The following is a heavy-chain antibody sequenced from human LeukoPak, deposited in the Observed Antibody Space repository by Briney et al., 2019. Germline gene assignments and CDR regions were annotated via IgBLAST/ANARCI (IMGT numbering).Heavy chain of an antibody. D-gene: IGHD1-26*01. V-gene: IGHV1-2*06. CDR2: INPNSGGT. J-gene: IGHJ4*02. Sequence: ASVKVSCKASGYTFTGYYMHWVRQAPGQGLEWMGRINPNSGGTNYAQKFQGRVTMTRDTSISTAYMELSRLRSDDTAVYYCARSVGATTFIFDYWGREPWSPSPQ. CDR3: ARSVGATTFIFDY. CDR1: GYTFTGYY.